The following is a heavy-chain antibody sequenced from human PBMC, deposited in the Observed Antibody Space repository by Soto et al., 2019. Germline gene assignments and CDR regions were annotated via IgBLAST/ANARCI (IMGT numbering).Heavy chain of an antibody. CDR2: IVVGSGNT. CDR3: AADRSYGMDV. J-gene: IGHJ6*02. CDR1: GFGKTSTA. V-gene: IGHV1-58*01. Sequence: TPAEVTSEDSGFGKTSTAGCSPGQARGQRLEWIGWIVVGSGNTNYEQKFKERVTITRDMSTSTAYMELSSLRSEDTAVYYCAADRSYGMDVWGQGTTVTVSS.